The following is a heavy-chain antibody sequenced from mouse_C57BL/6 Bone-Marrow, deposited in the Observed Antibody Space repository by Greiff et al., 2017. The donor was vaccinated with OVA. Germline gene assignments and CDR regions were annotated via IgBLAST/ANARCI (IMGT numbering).Heavy chain of an antibody. CDR3: ARWGDVGWYFDV. Sequence: EVMLVESGGGLVQPGESLKLSCESNEYAFPSHDMSWVSQTPGKRLELVAAINSDGGSTYYPDTMERRIIISRDNTKKTLYLQMSSLRSEDTALYYCARWGDVGWYFDVWGTGTTVTVSS. D-gene: IGHD2-13*01. J-gene: IGHJ1*03. V-gene: IGHV5-2*01. CDR2: INSDGGST. CDR1: EYAFPSHD.